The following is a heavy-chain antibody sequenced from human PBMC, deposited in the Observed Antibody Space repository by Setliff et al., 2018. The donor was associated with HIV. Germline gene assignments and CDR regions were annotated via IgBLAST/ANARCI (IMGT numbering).Heavy chain of an antibody. CDR1: GFTFGDYA. CDR3: TRGRDIAVAAVNDY. D-gene: IGHD6-19*01. Sequence: GGSLRLSCTASGFTFGDYAMSWVRQAPGKGLEWVGFIRSKAYGGTTEYAASVKGRFTISRDDSKSIAYLQMNSLKTEDTAVYYCTRGRDIAVAAVNDYWGQGTLVTVSS. J-gene: IGHJ4*02. V-gene: IGHV3-49*04. CDR2: IRSKAYGGTT.